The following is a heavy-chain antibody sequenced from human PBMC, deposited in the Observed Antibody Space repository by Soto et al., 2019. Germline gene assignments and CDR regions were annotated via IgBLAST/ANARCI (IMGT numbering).Heavy chain of an antibody. J-gene: IGHJ3*02. V-gene: IGHV3-33*01. CDR3: AREVIGPPNALDI. CDR1: GFTFSTYG. D-gene: IGHD3-10*01. CDR2: IWNDGNKR. Sequence: QVQLVESGGGVVQPGRSLRLSCAASGFTFSTYGMHWFRQAPGKGLEWVAVIWNDGNKRKYADFVEGRFTISRDNSKNTLYLEMNSLRVEETAVYYCAREVIGPPNALDIWGQGTLVTVSS.